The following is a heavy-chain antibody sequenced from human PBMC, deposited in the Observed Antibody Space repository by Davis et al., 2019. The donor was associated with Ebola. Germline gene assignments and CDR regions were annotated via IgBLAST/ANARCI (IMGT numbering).Heavy chain of an antibody. CDR3: AKDHYDFWSGYYGGGLFDY. D-gene: IGHD3-3*01. CDR1: GFTFSSYW. Sequence: PGGSLRLSCAASGFTFSSYWMSWVRQAPGKGLEWVANIKQDGSEKYYVDSVKGRFTISRDNAKNSLYLQMNSLRAEDTAVYYCAKDHYDFWSGYYGGGLFDYWGQGTLVTVSS. J-gene: IGHJ4*02. V-gene: IGHV3-7*03. CDR2: IKQDGSEK.